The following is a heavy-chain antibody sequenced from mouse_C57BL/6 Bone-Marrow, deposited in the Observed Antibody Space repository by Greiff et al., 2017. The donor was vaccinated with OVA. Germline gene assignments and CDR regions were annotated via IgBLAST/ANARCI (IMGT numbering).Heavy chain of an antibody. CDR3: ARRTYEGAMDY. J-gene: IGHJ4*01. V-gene: IGHV1-7*01. Sequence: QVQLQQSGAELAKPGASVKLSCKASGYTFTSYWMHWVKQRPGQGLEWIGYINPSSGYTKYNQKFKGKATLTADKSSSTAYMQLSSLTSEDSAVYYCARRTYEGAMDYWGQGTSVTVSS. D-gene: IGHD2-3*01. CDR2: INPSSGYT. CDR1: GYTFTSYW.